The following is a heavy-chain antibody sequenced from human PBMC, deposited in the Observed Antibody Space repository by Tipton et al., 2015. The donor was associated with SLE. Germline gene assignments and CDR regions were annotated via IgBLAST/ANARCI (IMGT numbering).Heavy chain of an antibody. V-gene: IGHV4-59*01. CDR1: GGSISGSY. CDR2: IYYSGST. CDR3: ARCGGGHGMDV. J-gene: IGHJ6*02. D-gene: IGHD2-21*01. Sequence: TLSLTCSVSGGSISGSYWSWIRQPPRKGLEWIGYIYYSGSTNYNPSLMSRVTISVDTSKNQFTLKLNSVTTADTAVYYCARCGGGHGMDVWGQGTTVTVSS.